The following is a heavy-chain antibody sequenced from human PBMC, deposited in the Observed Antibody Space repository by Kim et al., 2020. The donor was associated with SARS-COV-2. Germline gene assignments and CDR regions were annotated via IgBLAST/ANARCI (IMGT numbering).Heavy chain of an antibody. V-gene: IGHV3-30-3*01. CDR3: ARDGSGSYFSGFDP. D-gene: IGHD3-10*01. CDR2: ISYDGSNK. Sequence: GGSLRLSCAASGFTFSSYAMHWVRQAPGKGLERVAVISYDGSNKYYADSVKGRFTISRDNSKNTLYLQMNSLRAEDTAVYYCARDGSGSYFSGFDPWGQG. J-gene: IGHJ5*02. CDR1: GFTFSSYA.